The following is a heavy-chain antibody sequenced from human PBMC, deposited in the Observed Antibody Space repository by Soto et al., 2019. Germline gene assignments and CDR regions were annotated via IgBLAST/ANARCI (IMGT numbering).Heavy chain of an antibody. D-gene: IGHD6-19*01. CDR1: GYSFTSYW. CDR3: ARHVRDSSGWYKYYYYGMDV. CDR2: IYPGDSDT. Sequence: PGESLKISCKGSGYSFTSYWIGWVRQMPGKGLEWMGIIYPGDSDTRYSPSFQGQVTISADKSISTAYLQWSSLKASDTAMYYCARHVRDSSGWYKYYYYGMDVWGQGTTVTVSS. J-gene: IGHJ6*02. V-gene: IGHV5-51*01.